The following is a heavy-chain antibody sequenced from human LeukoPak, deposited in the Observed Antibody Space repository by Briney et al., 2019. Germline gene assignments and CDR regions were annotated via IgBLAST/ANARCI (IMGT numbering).Heavy chain of an antibody. CDR3: ATLGSYHDF. CDR1: GGSISSGGYY. V-gene: IGHV4-61*09. J-gene: IGHJ4*02. D-gene: IGHD1-26*01. Sequence: SETLSLTCTVSGGSISSGGYYWSWIRQTPEKGLEWMGHIHTSGASRYYPSLESRLTLSIDTSRNHLSLKLTSVTAADTAVYFSATLGSYHDFWGPGALVTVSS. CDR2: IHTSGAS.